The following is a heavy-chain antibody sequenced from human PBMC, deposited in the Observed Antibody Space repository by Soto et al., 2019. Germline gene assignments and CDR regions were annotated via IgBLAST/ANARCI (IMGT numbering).Heavy chain of an antibody. CDR1: GFTFGDDA. Sequence: GGSLRLSCTASGFTFGDDAMSWFRQAPGKGLEWVGFIRSKAYGETTEYAASVKGRFTISRDDSKSIAYLQVNSLKTEDTAVYYCTRDRRRYYDSSGYYPLDYWGRGT. D-gene: IGHD3-22*01. J-gene: IGHJ4*02. CDR2: IRSKAYGETT. V-gene: IGHV3-49*03. CDR3: TRDRRRYYDSSGYYPLDY.